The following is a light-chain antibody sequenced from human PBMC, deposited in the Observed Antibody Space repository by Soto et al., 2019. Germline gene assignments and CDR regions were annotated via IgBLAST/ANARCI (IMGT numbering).Light chain of an antibody. J-gene: IGKJ2*01. CDR3: KQYGSSYA. Sequence: EIVLTQSPDTLALSPGERATLSCRASQSVTSNYLAWYQQKPGQAPRLLIFGISSRATGIPDRFSGSGSGTDFTLTIARLEPEDFAFYSCKQYGSSYAFGQGTKLEIK. CDR2: GIS. V-gene: IGKV3-20*01. CDR1: QSVTSNY.